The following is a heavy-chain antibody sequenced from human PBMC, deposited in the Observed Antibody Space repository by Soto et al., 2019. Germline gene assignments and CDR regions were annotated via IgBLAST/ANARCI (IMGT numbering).Heavy chain of an antibody. Sequence: PSETLSLTCTVSGGSISISTYYWCWMRQPPGKGLEWIASFFIGGNTYYNPSLKSRVTISVDTSKNQFSLRLNSVTAADTAVYYCARQHYYDSSGYYTWNWGQGTLVTVSS. CDR3: ARQHYYDSSGYYTWN. J-gene: IGHJ4*02. CDR1: GGSISISTYY. CDR2: FFIGGNT. D-gene: IGHD3-22*01. V-gene: IGHV4-39*01.